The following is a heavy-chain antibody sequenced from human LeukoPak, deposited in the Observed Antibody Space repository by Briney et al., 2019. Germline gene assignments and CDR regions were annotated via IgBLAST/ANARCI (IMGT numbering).Heavy chain of an antibody. D-gene: IGHD3-22*01. CDR2: INTDGSST. CDR1: GFTFSSYW. J-gene: IGHJ4*02. V-gene: IGHV3-74*01. CDR3: ARGVLNYYDSSGLFDY. Sequence: GSLRLSCAASGFTFSSYWMHWVRQAPGKGLVWVSRINTDGSSTSYADSVKGRFTISRDNAKNTLYLQMNSLRAEDTAVYYCARGVLNYYDSSGLFDYWGQGTLVTVSS.